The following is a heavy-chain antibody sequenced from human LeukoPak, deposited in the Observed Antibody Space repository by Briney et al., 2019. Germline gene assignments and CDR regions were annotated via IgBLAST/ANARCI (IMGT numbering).Heavy chain of an antibody. V-gene: IGHV3-53*01. Sequence: PGGSLRLSCAASGFTVSSNYMSWVRQAPGKGLEWVSVIYSGGSIYYADSVKGRFTISRDNSKNTLYLQMNSLRAEDTAVYYCARGAYYYDSSGYYDYWGQGTLVTVSS. D-gene: IGHD3-22*01. J-gene: IGHJ4*02. CDR2: IYSGGSI. CDR1: GFTVSSNY. CDR3: ARGAYYYDSSGYYDY.